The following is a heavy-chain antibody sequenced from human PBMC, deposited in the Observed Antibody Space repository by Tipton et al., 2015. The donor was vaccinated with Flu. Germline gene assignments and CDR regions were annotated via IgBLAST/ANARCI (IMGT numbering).Heavy chain of an antibody. CDR3: TGYTSGEFDY. Sequence: SLRLSCAASGFTFSDDYMSWIRQTPGKGLEWVSHISSSGSTINYADSVKGRFTISRDNAKNSLYLQMNSLRAEDTAVYYCTGYTSGEFDYWGQGTLVTVSS. CDR2: ISSSGSTI. D-gene: IGHD2-2*02. J-gene: IGHJ4*02. CDR1: GFTFSDDY. V-gene: IGHV3-11*01.